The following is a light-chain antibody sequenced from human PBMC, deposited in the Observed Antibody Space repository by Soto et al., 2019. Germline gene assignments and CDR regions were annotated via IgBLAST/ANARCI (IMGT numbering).Light chain of an antibody. CDR2: KAS. CDR1: QSISSW. Sequence: DIQMTQSPSTLSASVGDRVTITCRASQSISSWLAWYQQKPGKAPKLLIYKASSLESGVPSRFSGSGSGTEFTLTISSLQHDDFATYYCQLGFTFGPGTKVDIK. J-gene: IGKJ3*01. CDR3: QLGFT. V-gene: IGKV1-5*03.